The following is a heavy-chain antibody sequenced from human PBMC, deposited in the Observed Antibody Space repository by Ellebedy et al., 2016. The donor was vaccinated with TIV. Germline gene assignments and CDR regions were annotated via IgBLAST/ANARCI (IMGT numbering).Heavy chain of an antibody. Sequence: GESLKISXTASGFTFSNYWMHWVRQVPGKGLVRVARINNDGSTTTYADFVKGRFTVSRDNAKNTLYLQMNSLRAEDTAVYYCARDRGYDSYAYYWFWWFDPWGQGTLVTVSS. CDR1: GFTFSNYW. D-gene: IGHD3-22*01. CDR3: ARDRGYDSYAYYWFWWFDP. CDR2: INNDGSTT. J-gene: IGHJ5*02. V-gene: IGHV3-74*01.